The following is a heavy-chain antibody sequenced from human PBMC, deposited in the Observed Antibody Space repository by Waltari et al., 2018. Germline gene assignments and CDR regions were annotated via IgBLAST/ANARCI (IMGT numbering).Heavy chain of an antibody. D-gene: IGHD1-1*01. V-gene: IGHV1-69*04. Sequence: QVQLVQSGAEVKKPGSSVKVSCKTAGGTFSSDGITGVRQAPGQGLEWVGRIIPLLGVTNYAQQLLGRVTMTADKSTNTAYMELSSLRSEDTAVYYCARDVVDSNYWEGYFDLWGRGTLVAVSS. CDR2: IIPLLGVT. CDR3: ARDVVDSNYWEGYFDL. J-gene: IGHJ2*01. CDR1: GGTFSSDG.